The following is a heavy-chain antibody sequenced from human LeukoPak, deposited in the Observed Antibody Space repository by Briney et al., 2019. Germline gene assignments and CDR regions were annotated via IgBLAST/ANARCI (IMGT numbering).Heavy chain of an antibody. D-gene: IGHD3-22*01. J-gene: IGHJ5*02. Sequence: GRSLRLSCAASGFTFSDYGIHWVRLAPGKGLEWVGVTSPDGSNKFYADSVKGRFTVSRDNSKNTLYLQMNSLRAEDTAVYYCARDNDPDYSSSPGWFDLWGREPWSPSPQ. CDR2: TSPDGSNK. CDR3: ARDNDPDYSSSPGWFDL. V-gene: IGHV3-30*06. CDR1: GFTFSDYG.